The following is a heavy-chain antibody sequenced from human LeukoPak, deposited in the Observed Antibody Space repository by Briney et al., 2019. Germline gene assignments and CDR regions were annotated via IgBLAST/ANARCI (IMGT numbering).Heavy chain of an antibody. Sequence: SETLSLTCAVYGGSFSGYFWSWIRQPPGKGLEWIGEISQSGSTNYNPSLKSRVTISADTSKNHFSLRLSSLTAADTAVYYCARAQGREGYNFHFWGQGTLVTVSS. CDR2: ISQSGST. CDR3: ARAQGREGYNFHF. CDR1: GGSFSGYF. J-gene: IGHJ4*02. D-gene: IGHD5-24*01. V-gene: IGHV4-34*01.